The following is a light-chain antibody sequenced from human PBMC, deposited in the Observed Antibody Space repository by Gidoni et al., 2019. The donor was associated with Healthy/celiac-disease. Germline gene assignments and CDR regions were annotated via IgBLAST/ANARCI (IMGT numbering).Light chain of an antibody. J-gene: IGKJ3*01. CDR3: LQSYSTLFT. Sequence: DIQMTKSPSSLSASVGDRVTITCRASQSISSYLNWYQQKPGKAPKLLIYAASSLQSGVPSRFSGSGSGTDFTLTISSLQPEDFATYYCLQSYSTLFTFGPGTKVDIK. CDR1: QSISSY. CDR2: AAS. V-gene: IGKV1-39*01.